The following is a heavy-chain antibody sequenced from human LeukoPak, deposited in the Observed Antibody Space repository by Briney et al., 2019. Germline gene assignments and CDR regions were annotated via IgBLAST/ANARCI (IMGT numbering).Heavy chain of an antibody. D-gene: IGHD2-15*01. Sequence: ASVRVSCTASGYTFTSYDINWVRQAPGQGLEWMGGMNANSGNTDYAEKVQGRVTMTRNNSKSTAYMELSSLRSEDTAVYYSARVVVVAAPRYYAWFDPWGQGTLVTVSS. V-gene: IGHV1-8*01. CDR3: ARVVVVAAPRYYAWFDP. CDR2: MNANSGNT. J-gene: IGHJ5*02. CDR1: GYTFTSYD.